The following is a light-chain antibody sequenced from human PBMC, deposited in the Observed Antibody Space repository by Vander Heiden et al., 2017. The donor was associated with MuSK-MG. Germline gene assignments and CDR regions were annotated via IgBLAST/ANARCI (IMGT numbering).Light chain of an antibody. CDR3: QQNDDFPRT. V-gene: IGKV1-39*01. CDR1: QSISNY. J-gene: IGKJ1*01. CDR2: VAS. Sequence: DIQMTQSPSSLSASVGDRVTISCRASQSISNYLNWYRQRPGEAPQLLIYVASTLQTGVPSRFSGSASGTDFTLAISRLHPEDFATYYCQQNDDFPRTFGQGTKVEIK.